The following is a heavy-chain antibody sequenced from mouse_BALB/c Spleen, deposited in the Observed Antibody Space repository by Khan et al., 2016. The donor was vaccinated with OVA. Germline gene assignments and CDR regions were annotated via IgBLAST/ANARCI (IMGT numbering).Heavy chain of an antibody. Sequence: EVELVESGGDLVEPGGSLKLSCAASGFTFSTYGMSWVRQTPDKRLEWVATISTGGHYTYYPDSVRGRFTISRDTAKNTLYLQMTSLKSEDTAMFYGARLAYYYDSEGFAYWGQGTLVTVSA. D-gene: IGHD1-1*01. CDR1: GFTFSTYG. CDR3: ARLAYYYDSEGFAY. J-gene: IGHJ3*01. V-gene: IGHV5-6*01. CDR2: ISTGGHYT.